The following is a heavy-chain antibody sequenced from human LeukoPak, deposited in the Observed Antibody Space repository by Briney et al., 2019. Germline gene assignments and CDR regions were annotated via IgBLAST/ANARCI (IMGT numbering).Heavy chain of an antibody. D-gene: IGHD3-22*01. CDR1: GGSISGYY. V-gene: IGHV4-59*08. CDR3: ARYHSSGLDY. CDR2: IYYSGST. Sequence: PSETLSLTCAVYGGSISGYYWSWIRQPPGKGLEWIGFIYYSGSTSYNPSLKSRVTISVETSKNQFSLKLSSVTAADTAVYYCARYHSSGLDYWGQGTLVTVSS. J-gene: IGHJ4*02.